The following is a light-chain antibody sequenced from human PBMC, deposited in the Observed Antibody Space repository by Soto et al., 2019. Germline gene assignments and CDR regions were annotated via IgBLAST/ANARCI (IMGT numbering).Light chain of an antibody. CDR2: GSS. V-gene: IGKV1-12*01. CDR1: QGIDDW. Sequence: IQMTQSPSSVSVSVGDTVTITCRANQGIDDWLAWYQQKPGKAPKLLMYGSSTLQSGVPSRFSGSRSGTDFILTISSLQPEDFATYYCQQAKDFPLTFGGGTKVEIK. CDR3: QQAKDFPLT. J-gene: IGKJ4*01.